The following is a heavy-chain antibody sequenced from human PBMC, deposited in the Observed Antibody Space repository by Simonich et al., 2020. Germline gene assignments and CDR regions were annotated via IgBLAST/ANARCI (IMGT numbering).Heavy chain of an antibody. CDR2: ISSSGSTI. V-gene: IGHV3-48*03. Sequence: EVQLVESGGGLVQPGGSLRLSCAASGFTFSSYEMNWVRQAPGKGLEWVSYISSSGSTIYYADSVKGRFTISRDNAKKSLYLQMTSLRAEDTAVYYCARDFRLQLVEIGTYYYYGMDVWGQGTTVTVSS. J-gene: IGHJ6*02. D-gene: IGHD6-6*01. CDR1: GFTFSSYE. CDR3: ARDFRLQLVEIGTYYYYGMDV.